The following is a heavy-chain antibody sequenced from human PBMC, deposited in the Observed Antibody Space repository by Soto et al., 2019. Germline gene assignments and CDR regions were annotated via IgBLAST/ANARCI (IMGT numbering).Heavy chain of an antibody. CDR3: ARSSQQQLVPYYYYGMDV. V-gene: IGHV1-3*01. D-gene: IGHD6-13*01. J-gene: IGHJ6*02. CDR1: GYTFTSYA. Sequence: QVQLVQSGAEVKKPGASVKVSCKASGYTFTSYAMHWVRQAPGQRLEWMGWINAGNGNTKYSQKFQGRVTITRDTSASTAYMELSSLRSEDTAVYYCARSSQQQLVPYYYYGMDVWGQGTTVTVSS. CDR2: INAGNGNT.